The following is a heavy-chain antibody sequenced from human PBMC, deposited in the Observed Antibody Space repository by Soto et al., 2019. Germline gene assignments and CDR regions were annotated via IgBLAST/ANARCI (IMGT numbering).Heavy chain of an antibody. D-gene: IGHD2-21*02. Sequence: GGSLRLSCAASGFTFSSNYMSWVRQAPGKGLEWVSVIYSGGSTYYADSVKGRFTISRHNSKNTLYLQMNSLRAEDTAVYYCARAAAYCGGDCHDAFDIWGQGTMVTVSS. V-gene: IGHV3-53*04. CDR2: IYSGGST. CDR1: GFTFSSNY. J-gene: IGHJ3*02. CDR3: ARAAAYCGGDCHDAFDI.